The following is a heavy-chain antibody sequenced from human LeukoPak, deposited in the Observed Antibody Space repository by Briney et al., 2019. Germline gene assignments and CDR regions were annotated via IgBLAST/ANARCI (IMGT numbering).Heavy chain of an antibody. CDR2: INHSGST. Sequence: SETLSLTCAVYGGSFSGYYWSWIRQPPGKGLEWIGEINHSGSTNYNPSLKSRVTISVDTSKNQFSLKLSPVTAADTAVYYCARGYSYGYGDYWGQGTLVTVSS. CDR1: GGSFSGYY. CDR3: ARGYSYGYGDY. V-gene: IGHV4-34*01. J-gene: IGHJ4*02. D-gene: IGHD5-18*01.